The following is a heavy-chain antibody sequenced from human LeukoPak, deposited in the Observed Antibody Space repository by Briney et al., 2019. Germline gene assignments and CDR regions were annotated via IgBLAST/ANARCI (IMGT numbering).Heavy chain of an antibody. CDR1: GGSISSYY. CDR3: ARDFGYSSSWYRGKYFDY. Sequence: PSETLSLTCTVSGGSISSYYWSWIRQPAGKGLEWIGRIYASGSTNYNPSLKSRVTMSVDTSKNQFSLKLSSVTAADTAVYYCARDFGYSSSWYRGKYFDYWGQGTLVTVSS. D-gene: IGHD6-13*01. V-gene: IGHV4-4*07. J-gene: IGHJ4*02. CDR2: IYASGST.